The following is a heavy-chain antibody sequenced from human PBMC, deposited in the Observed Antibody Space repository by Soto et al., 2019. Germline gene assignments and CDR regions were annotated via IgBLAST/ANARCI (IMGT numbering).Heavy chain of an antibody. Sequence: QVQLQESGPGLVKPSGTLSLSCAVSGGSVSNNNWWSWFRQSPGNGLVWIGEIHHSGGTSYKPSLASRATLSVDTSKHELALRLNYVTAAYTAVYYCTKNSADALDYWGLGILVTVSS. CDR3: TKNSADALDY. J-gene: IGHJ4*02. D-gene: IGHD1-26*01. V-gene: IGHV4-4*02. CDR1: GGSVSNNNW. CDR2: IHHSGGT.